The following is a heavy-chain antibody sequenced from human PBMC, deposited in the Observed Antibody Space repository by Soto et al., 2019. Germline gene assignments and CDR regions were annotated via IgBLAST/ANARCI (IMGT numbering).Heavy chain of an antibody. Sequence: GGSLRLSCAASGFTFSSYAMHWVRQAPGKGLEWVAVISYDGSNKYYADSVKGRFTISRDNSKNTLYLQMNSLRAEDTAVYYCARDGESYYDFWSGQDYWGQGTLVTVSS. D-gene: IGHD3-3*01. V-gene: IGHV3-30-3*01. CDR3: ARDGESYYDFWSGQDY. J-gene: IGHJ4*02. CDR1: GFTFSSYA. CDR2: ISYDGSNK.